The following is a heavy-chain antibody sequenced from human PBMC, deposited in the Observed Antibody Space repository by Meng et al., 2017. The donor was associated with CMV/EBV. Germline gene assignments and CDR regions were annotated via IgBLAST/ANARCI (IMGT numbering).Heavy chain of an antibody. Sequence: AVPVVSISSSSWWSWVRQPPGKGLEWIGEIYHSGSTNYNPSLKSRVTISVDKSKNQFSLKLSSVTAADTAVYYCARALGGPLRFLEWGQGTLVTVSS. CDR2: IYHSGST. V-gene: IGHV4-4*02. D-gene: IGHD3-3*01. J-gene: IGHJ4*02. CDR3: ARALGGPLRFLE. CDR1: VVSISSSSW.